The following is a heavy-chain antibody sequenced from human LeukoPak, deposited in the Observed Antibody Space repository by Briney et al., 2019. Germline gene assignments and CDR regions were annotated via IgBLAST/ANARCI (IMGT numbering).Heavy chain of an antibody. CDR2: INWNGGST. J-gene: IGHJ1*01. CDR1: GFTFDDYG. D-gene: IGHD4-17*01. V-gene: IGHV3-20*04. CDR3: ATGRVDYGDYGVVKH. Sequence: GGSLRLSCAASGFTFDDYGMSWVRQAPGKGLEWVSGINWNGGSTGYADSVKGRFTISRDNSKNSLYLQMESLTIEDTAVYYCATGRVDYGDYGVVKHWGQGTLVTVSS.